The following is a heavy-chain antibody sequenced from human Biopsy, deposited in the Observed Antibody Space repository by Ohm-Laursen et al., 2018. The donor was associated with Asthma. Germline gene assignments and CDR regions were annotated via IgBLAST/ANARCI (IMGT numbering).Heavy chain of an antibody. CDR1: GFTFSSYG. J-gene: IGHJ4*02. V-gene: IGHV3-33*05. CDR3: ARGLDYSGRSGFDY. D-gene: IGHD3-10*01. Sequence: SLRLSCAASGFTFSSYGMEWVRQALGKGLEWVALMSYDGSIKDYADSVKGRFTISRDNSMNTLYLHMNSLRVEDTAVYYCARGLDYSGRSGFDYWGQGTLVTVSS. CDR2: MSYDGSIK.